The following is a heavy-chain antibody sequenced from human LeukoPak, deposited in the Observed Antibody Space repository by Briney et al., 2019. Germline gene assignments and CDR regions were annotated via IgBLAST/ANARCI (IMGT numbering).Heavy chain of an antibody. V-gene: IGHV3-21*01. CDR2: ISSSSYI. J-gene: IGHJ6*02. CDR3: ARDQLRYCSSTSCYTGYYGMDV. CDR1: GFTFSSYS. D-gene: IGHD2-2*02. Sequence: RAGGSLRLSCAASGFTFSSYSMNWVRQAPGKGLEWVSSISSSSYIYYADSVKGRFTISRDNAKNSLYLQMNSLRAEDTAVYYCARDQLRYCSSTSCYTGYYGMDVWGQGTTVTVSS.